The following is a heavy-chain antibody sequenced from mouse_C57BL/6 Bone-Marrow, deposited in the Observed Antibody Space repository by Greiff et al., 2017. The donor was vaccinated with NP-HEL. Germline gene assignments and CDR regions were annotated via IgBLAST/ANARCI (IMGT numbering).Heavy chain of an antibody. D-gene: IGHD1-1*01. Sequence: QVQLQQSGAELVRPGASVKLSCKASGYTFTDYYINWVKQRPGQGLEWIARIYPGSGNTYYNEKFKGKATLTAEKSSSTAYMQLSSLTSEDSAVYFCARRIYYYGRGYFDVWGTGTTVTVSS. CDR2: IYPGSGNT. CDR3: ARRIYYYGRGYFDV. V-gene: IGHV1-76*01. CDR1: GYTFTDYY. J-gene: IGHJ1*03.